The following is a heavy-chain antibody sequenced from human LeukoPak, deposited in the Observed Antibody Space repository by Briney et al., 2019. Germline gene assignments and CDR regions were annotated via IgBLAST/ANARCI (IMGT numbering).Heavy chain of an antibody. D-gene: IGHD1-26*01. CDR3: AKGTAGGIVGATKTDY. Sequence: SQTLSLTCTVSGGSISSGGYYWSWIRQHPGKGLEWIGYIYYSGSTYYNPSLKSRVTISVDKSKNQFSLKLSSVTAADTAVYYCAKGTAGGIVGATKTDYWGQGTLVTVSS. CDR2: IYYSGST. V-gene: IGHV4-31*03. CDR1: GGSISSGGYY. J-gene: IGHJ4*02.